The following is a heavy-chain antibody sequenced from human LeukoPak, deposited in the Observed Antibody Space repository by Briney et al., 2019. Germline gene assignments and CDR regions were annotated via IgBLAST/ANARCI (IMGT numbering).Heavy chain of an antibody. V-gene: IGHV4-34*01. Sequence: PSETLSLTCAVYGGSFSGYYWSWMRQPPGKGLEWIGEINHSGSTNYNPSLKSRVTISVDTSKNQFSLKLSSVTAADTAVYYCARRGYCSSTSCLHDAFDIWGQGTMVTVSS. CDR2: INHSGST. J-gene: IGHJ3*02. CDR1: GGSFSGYY. CDR3: ARRGYCSSTSCLHDAFDI. D-gene: IGHD2-2*01.